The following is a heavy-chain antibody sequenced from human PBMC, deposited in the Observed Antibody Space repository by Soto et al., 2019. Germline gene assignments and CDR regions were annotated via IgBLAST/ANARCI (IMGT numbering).Heavy chain of an antibody. CDR2: IYYSGST. CDR1: GGSISSSSYY. J-gene: IGHJ4*02. Sequence: QLQLQESGPGLVKPSETLSLTCTVSGGSISSSSYYWGWIRQPPGKGLVWIGSIYYSGSTYYNPSLKRRVTISVDTYKHQSSLKLSSVTVSDTAVYYCASRLGSYRSETFDFWGQGTLVTVSS. V-gene: IGHV4-39*01. CDR3: ASRLGSYRSETFDF. D-gene: IGHD6-19*01.